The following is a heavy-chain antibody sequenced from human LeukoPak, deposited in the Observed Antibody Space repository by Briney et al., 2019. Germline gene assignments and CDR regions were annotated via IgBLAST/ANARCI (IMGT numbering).Heavy chain of an antibody. D-gene: IGHD3-22*01. V-gene: IGHV3-23*01. J-gene: IGHJ4*02. Sequence: PGGSLRLSCAASGFTFSNYAMTWVRQAPGKGLEWVSGISGSGGSTYYADSVKGRFTISRDNSKTTLYLQMNSLRAEDTAVYYCATTKGITTMTSIDYLGQGTLVTVSS. CDR3: ATTKGITTMTSIDY. CDR2: ISGSGGST. CDR1: GFTFSNYA.